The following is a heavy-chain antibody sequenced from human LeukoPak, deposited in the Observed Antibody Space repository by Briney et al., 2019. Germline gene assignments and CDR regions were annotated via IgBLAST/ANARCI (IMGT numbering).Heavy chain of an antibody. CDR2: ISYDGSNX. CDR3: AKTYYYDSSGYPGLYYYYYGMDV. V-gene: IGHV3-30*18. CDR1: XG. Sequence: XGMHWVXQAPGKGLEWVAVISYDGSNXYYADSVKGRFTISRDNSKNTLYLQMNSLRAEDTAVYYCAKTYYYDSSGYPGLYYYYYGMDVWGQGTTVTVSS. J-gene: IGHJ6*02. D-gene: IGHD3-22*01.